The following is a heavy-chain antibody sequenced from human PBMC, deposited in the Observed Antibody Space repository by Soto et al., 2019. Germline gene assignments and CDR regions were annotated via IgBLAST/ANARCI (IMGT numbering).Heavy chain of an antibody. D-gene: IGHD6-19*01. CDR3: AKVFSPQWLVTSSYEPFDY. Sequence: PGGSLRLSCAASGFTFRNNVLSWVRQAPGKGLDWVSGITGSGRDTYYADSVKGRFTISRDNSKNTLYLQMNSLRAEDTAVYYCAKVFSPQWLVTSSYEPFDYWGQGTLVTVSS. J-gene: IGHJ4*02. CDR2: ITGSGRDT. CDR1: GFTFRNNV. V-gene: IGHV3-23*01.